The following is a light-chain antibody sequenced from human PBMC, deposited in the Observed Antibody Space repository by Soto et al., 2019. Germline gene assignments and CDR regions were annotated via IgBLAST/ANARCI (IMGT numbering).Light chain of an antibody. CDR1: QSVCSY. Sequence: EIVLTQSPATLSLSPGERATLSCRASQSVCSYFAWYQQKPGQAPRLLIFDASNRATGIPARFSGSEAGTDVTLTISSLGPEDFAVYYCQQRSDWPPLFAEGTKLEIK. J-gene: IGKJ2*01. CDR3: QQRSDWPPL. V-gene: IGKV3-11*01. CDR2: DAS.